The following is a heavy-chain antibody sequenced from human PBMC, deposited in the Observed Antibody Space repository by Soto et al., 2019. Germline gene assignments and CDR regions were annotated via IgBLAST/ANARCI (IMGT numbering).Heavy chain of an antibody. V-gene: IGHV1-3*01. CDR3: ARDRVKIQTRIAAAGTYYYYMDV. D-gene: IGHD6-13*01. J-gene: IGHJ6*03. CDR2: INAGNGNT. Sequence: GASVKVSCKASGYTFTSYAMHWVRQAPGQRLEWMGWINAGNGNTKYSQKFQGRVTITRDTSASTAYMELSSLRSEDTAVYYCARDRVKIQTRIAAAGTYYYYMDVWGKGTTVTVSS. CDR1: GYTFTSYA.